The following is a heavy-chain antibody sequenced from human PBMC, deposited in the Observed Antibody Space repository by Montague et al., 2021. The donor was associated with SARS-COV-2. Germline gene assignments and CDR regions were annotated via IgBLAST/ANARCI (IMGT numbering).Heavy chain of an antibody. D-gene: IGHD3-10*01. V-gene: IGHV4-34*01. CDR2: INHSGST. CDR1: GGSFSGYC. J-gene: IGHJ6*02. Sequence: SETLSFTCAVYGGSFSGYCWSWIRQPPGKGLEWIGEINHSGSTNYNPSLKSRVTISVDTSKNQFSLKLSSVTAADTAVYYCARGRRILLWFGELLSGGDYYGMDVWGQGTTVTVSS. CDR3: ARGRRILLWFGELLSGGDYYGMDV.